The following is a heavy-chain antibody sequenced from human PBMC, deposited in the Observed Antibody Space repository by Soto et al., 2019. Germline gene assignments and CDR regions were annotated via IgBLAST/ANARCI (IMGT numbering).Heavy chain of an antibody. CDR3: ARSCPEYYERSGNFCYSYGTDV. J-gene: IGHJ6*02. CDR2: IYYSGST. CDR1: GGSINNYY. Sequence: QVQLQESGPGLVKPSETLSLTCTVSGGSINNYYWSWIRQPPGKGLEWIGYIYYSGSTKYNPSLRSRVTIPVDTYKKQFSLKRSSVTAADTAVYYCARSCPEYYERSGNFCYSYGTDVWGQGTAVTVSS. D-gene: IGHD3-22*01. V-gene: IGHV4-59*01.